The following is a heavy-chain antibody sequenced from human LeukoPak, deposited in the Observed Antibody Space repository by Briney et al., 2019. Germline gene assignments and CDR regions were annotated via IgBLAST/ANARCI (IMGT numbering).Heavy chain of an antibody. V-gene: IGHV1-46*01. CDR1: GYTFTSYY. D-gene: IGHD1-14*01. CDR3: ARPSNRFVILDASDI. Sequence: ASVKVSCKASGYTFTSYYMHWVRQAPGQGLEWMGIINPSGGSTSYAQKFQGRVTMTRDTSTSTVYMELSSLRSEDTAVYYCARPSNRFVILDASDIWGQGAMVTVSS. CDR2: INPSGGST. J-gene: IGHJ3*02.